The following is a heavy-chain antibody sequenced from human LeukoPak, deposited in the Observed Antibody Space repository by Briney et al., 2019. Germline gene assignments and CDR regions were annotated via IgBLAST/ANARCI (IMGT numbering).Heavy chain of an antibody. CDR2: IYYSGST. V-gene: IGHV4-39*01. D-gene: IGHD3-22*01. CDR1: GGSISSSSYY. Sequence: SETLSLTCTVSGGSISSSSYYWGWIRQPPGKGLEWIGSIYYSGSTYYNPSLKSRVTISVDTSKNQFSLKLSSVTAADTAVYYCARLADYYDSSGSFDYWAREPWSPSPQ. J-gene: IGHJ4*02. CDR3: ARLADYYDSSGSFDY.